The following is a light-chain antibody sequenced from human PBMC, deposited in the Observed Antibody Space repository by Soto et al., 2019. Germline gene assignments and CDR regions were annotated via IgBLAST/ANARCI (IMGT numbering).Light chain of an antibody. CDR3: QQLNSYCS. V-gene: IGKV1-9*01. Sequence: DIQLTQSPSFLSASVGDRVTITCRASRGISSYLAWYQQKPGKAPKLLIYAASTLQSGVPSRFSGSGSGTEFTLTISSLQPEDFATYYCQQLNSYCSFGGGTKVEIK. J-gene: IGKJ4*01. CDR2: AAS. CDR1: RGISSY.